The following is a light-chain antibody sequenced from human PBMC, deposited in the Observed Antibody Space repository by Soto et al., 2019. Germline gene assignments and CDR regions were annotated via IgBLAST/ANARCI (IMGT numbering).Light chain of an antibody. CDR3: CSHAGSSTYV. Sequence: HSALTQPASVSGSPGQSITISCTGTSSDVGSYNLVSWYQKHPGQAPKVMIYGGSKRPSGVTNRFSGSQSGNTASLTISGLQAEDEADYYCCSHAGSSTYVFGTGTKLTVL. CDR1: SSDVGSYNL. CDR2: GGS. J-gene: IGLJ1*01. V-gene: IGLV2-23*01.